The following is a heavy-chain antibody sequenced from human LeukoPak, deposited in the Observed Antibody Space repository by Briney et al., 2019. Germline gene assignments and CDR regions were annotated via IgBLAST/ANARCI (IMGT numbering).Heavy chain of an antibody. D-gene: IGHD3-22*01. CDR3: ARLKYYYDSSGYFVQYYFDY. CDR2: INPNSGGT. CDR1: GYTFTGYY. J-gene: IGHJ4*02. V-gene: IGHV1-2*02. Sequence: GASVKVSCKASGYTFTGYYMHWVRQAPGQGLEWMGWINPNSGGTNYAQKFQGRVTMTRDTSISTAYMELSRLRSDDTAVYYCARLKYYYDSSGYFVQYYFDYWGRGTLVTVSS.